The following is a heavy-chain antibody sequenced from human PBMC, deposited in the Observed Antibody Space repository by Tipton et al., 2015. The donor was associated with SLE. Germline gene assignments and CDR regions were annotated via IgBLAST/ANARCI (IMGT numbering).Heavy chain of an antibody. D-gene: IGHD3-10*01. CDR1: GFTFDDYA. Sequence: SLRLSCAASGFTFDDYAMHWVRQAPGKGLEWVSLISWDGGSTYYADSVKGRFTISRDNSKNSLYLQMNSLRAEDTAVYYCAREGSDYYGSGSLDYWGQGTLVTVSS. V-gene: IGHV3-43D*04. CDR3: AREGSDYYGSGSLDY. CDR2: ISWDGGST. J-gene: IGHJ4*02.